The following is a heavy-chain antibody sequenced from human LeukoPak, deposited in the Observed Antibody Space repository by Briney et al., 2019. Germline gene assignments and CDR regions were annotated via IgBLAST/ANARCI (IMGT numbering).Heavy chain of an antibody. D-gene: IGHD3-9*01. V-gene: IGHV1-8*01. CDR3: ARAPGRRYFDWANYYYMDV. Sequence: REASVKVSCKASGYTFTSYDINWVRQATGQGLEWMGWMNPNSGNTGYAQKFQGRVTMTRNTSISTAYMGLSSLRSEDTAVYYCARAPGRRYFDWANYYYMDVWGKGTTVTISS. CDR2: MNPNSGNT. J-gene: IGHJ6*03. CDR1: GYTFTSYD.